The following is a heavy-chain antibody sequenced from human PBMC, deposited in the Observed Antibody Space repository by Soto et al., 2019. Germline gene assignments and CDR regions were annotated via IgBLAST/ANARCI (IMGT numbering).Heavy chain of an antibody. CDR2: IYYSGST. D-gene: IGHD5-18*01. Sequence: SETLSLTWSVGGGSISSYYWSWIRQKQGKGLEWIGYIYYSGSTNYNPSLKSRVTKSVDTSKNEFSLKLSSVTAADTAVYYCARHLGDGTAMAPFDYWGQGTLVTVSS. V-gene: IGHV4-59*01. J-gene: IGHJ4*02. CDR3: ARHLGDGTAMAPFDY. CDR1: GGSISSYY.